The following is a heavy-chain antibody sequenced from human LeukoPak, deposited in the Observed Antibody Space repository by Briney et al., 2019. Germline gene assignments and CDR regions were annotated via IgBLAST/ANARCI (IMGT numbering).Heavy chain of an antibody. D-gene: IGHD6-19*01. CDR1: GFTVSSNY. Sequence: AGGSLRLSCAASGFTVSSNYMSWVRQAPGKGLEWVAVISFDGSNTYYADSVKGRFTISRDNFKKTLYLQMNSLRDEDTAVYYCAKDEGMAVSGTGGYDSWGQGTLVTVSS. CDR2: ISFDGSNT. V-gene: IGHV3-30*18. CDR3: AKDEGMAVSGTGGYDS. J-gene: IGHJ4*02.